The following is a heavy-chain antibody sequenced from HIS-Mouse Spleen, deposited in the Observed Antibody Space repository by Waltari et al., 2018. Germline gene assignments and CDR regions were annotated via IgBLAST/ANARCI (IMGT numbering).Heavy chain of an antibody. CDR3: ARDSEYSSSWGDAFDI. CDR1: GGSISSYY. CDR2: IYTSGST. J-gene: IGHJ3*02. V-gene: IGHV4-4*07. D-gene: IGHD6-6*01. Sequence: QVQLQESGPGLVKPSETLSLTCTVSGGSISSYYWSWIRQPAGKGLDWIGRIYTSGSTNDNPARKSRVTMSVDTSKNQFSLKLSSVTAADTAVYYCARDSEYSSSWGDAFDIWGQGTMVTVSS.